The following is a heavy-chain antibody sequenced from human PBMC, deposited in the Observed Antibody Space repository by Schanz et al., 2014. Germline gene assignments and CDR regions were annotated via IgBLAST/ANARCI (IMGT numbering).Heavy chain of an antibody. CDR2: ISYDGSDK. V-gene: IGHV3-30*03. CDR1: GFTFSNYG. Sequence: QVQLVESGGGVVQPGRSLRLSCAASGFTFSNYGLVWVRQAPGKGLEWLAVISYDGSDKFHADSVKGRFTISRDNPKKTLYLQMNSLRAEDTAVYYCARDHQWLARYYMDVWGKGTTVTVSS. J-gene: IGHJ6*03. D-gene: IGHD6-19*01. CDR3: ARDHQWLARYYMDV.